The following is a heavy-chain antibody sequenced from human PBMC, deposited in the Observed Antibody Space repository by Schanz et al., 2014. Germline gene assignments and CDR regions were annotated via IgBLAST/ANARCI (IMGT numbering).Heavy chain of an antibody. CDR2: VSSDGNND. CDR3: AKSLESCPGGRCSRGYFDY. D-gene: IGHD2-8*02. J-gene: IGHJ4*03. Sequence: VQLVESGGGVVQPGRSLRLSCAASGFTFSTHAMHWVRQAPGKGLEWVALVSSDGNNDYYTDSVRGRFTISSDSSKNTLYLQMSSLRAEDTAVYYCAKSLESCPGGRCSRGYFDYWGQGTSXTVSS. V-gene: IGHV3-30*18. CDR1: GFTFSTHA.